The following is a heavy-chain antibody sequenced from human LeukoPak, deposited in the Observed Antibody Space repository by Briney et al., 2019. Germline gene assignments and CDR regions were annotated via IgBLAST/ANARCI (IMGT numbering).Heavy chain of an antibody. CDR3: ATGWRRDGYNSD. J-gene: IGHJ4*02. Sequence: ASVKVSCKVSGYTLTELFMHWVRQAPGKGLEWMGGFDPEDGETIYAQKFQGRVTMTEDTSTDTAYMELSSLRSEDTAVYYCATGWRRDGYNSDWGQGTLVTVSS. D-gene: IGHD5-24*01. CDR2: FDPEDGET. V-gene: IGHV1-24*01. CDR1: GYTLTELF.